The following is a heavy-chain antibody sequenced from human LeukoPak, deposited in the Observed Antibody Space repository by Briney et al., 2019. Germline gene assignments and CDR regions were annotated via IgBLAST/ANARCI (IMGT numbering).Heavy chain of an antibody. CDR2: IYHSGST. D-gene: IGHD3-10*01. V-gene: IGHV4-38-2*01. Sequence: SETLSPTCAVSGYSISSGYYWGWIRQPPGKGLEWIGSIYHSGSTYYNPSLKSRVTISVDTSKNQFSLKLSSVTAADTAVYYCARPARAVLRVGFFDIWGQGTMVTVSS. J-gene: IGHJ3*02. CDR3: ARPARAVLRVGFFDI. CDR1: GYSISSGYY.